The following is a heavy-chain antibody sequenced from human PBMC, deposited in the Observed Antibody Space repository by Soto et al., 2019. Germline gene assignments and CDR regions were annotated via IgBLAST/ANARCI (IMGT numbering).Heavy chain of an antibody. Sequence: EVQLVESGGGLVKPGGSLRLSCAASGFTFSSYSMTWVRQAPGKGLEWVSSISSSSSYIYYADSVKGRFTISRDNAKNSLYLQMNSLRAEDTAVYYCARDRGSSSFWDWFDPWGQGTLVTVSS. J-gene: IGHJ5*02. CDR2: ISSSSSYI. D-gene: IGHD6-6*01. V-gene: IGHV3-21*01. CDR1: GFTFSSYS. CDR3: ARDRGSSSFWDWFDP.